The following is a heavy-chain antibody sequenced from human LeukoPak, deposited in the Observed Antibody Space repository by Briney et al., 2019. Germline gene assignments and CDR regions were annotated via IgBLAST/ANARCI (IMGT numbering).Heavy chain of an antibody. CDR1: GFTVSSNY. Sequence: GGSLRLSCAASGFTVSSNYMSWVRQAPGKGLEWVSVIYSGGSTYYADSVKGRFTISRDNSKNTLYLQMNSLRAEDTAVYYCASYVVVTARGDGYFQHWGQGTLVTVSS. CDR3: ASYVVVTARGDGYFQH. J-gene: IGHJ1*01. CDR2: IYSGGST. D-gene: IGHD2-21*02. V-gene: IGHV3-66*01.